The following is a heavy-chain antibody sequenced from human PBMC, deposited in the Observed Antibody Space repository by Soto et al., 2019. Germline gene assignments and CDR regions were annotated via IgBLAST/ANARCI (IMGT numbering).Heavy chain of an antibody. V-gene: IGHV3-21*01. CDR1: GFTFSSYS. CDR2: ISSSSSYI. J-gene: IGHJ4*02. D-gene: IGHD2-15*01. CDR3: ASGYCSGGSCYPAMEY. Sequence: GGSLRLSCAASGFTFSSYSMNWVRQAPGKGLEWVSSISSSSSYIYYADSVKGRFTISRDNAKNSLYLQMNSLRAEDTAVYYCASGYCSGGSCYPAMEYWGQGTLVTVSS.